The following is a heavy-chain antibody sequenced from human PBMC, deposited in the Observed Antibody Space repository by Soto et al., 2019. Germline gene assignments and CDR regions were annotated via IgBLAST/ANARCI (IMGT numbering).Heavy chain of an antibody. CDR1: GFTFNIYA. D-gene: IGHD2-15*01. V-gene: IGHV3-23*01. Sequence: GGSLRLSCAASGFTFNIYAMSWVRQAPGKGLEWDSGISGSGITKYYADSVRGRLTISRDNSKNTLYLRMNSLRAEDTAVYYCAEGVVVVVAAISGDWGQGTLVTVSS. J-gene: IGHJ4*02. CDR3: AEGVVVVVAAISGD. CDR2: ISGSGITK.